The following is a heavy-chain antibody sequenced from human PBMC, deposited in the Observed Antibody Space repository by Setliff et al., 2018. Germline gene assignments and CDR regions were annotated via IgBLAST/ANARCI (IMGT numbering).Heavy chain of an antibody. J-gene: IGHJ6*03. V-gene: IGHV4-38-2*02. CDR3: ARDNRARHYMDV. CDR2: ILFSGDT. Sequence: PSETLSLTCAVSGYSISSGFSWVWIRQSPGKGLERIGRILFSGDTYYNPSLNSRVTISADTSKNQFSRNLSSVTAADTAVYYCARDNRARHYMDVWGKGTTVTVSS. D-gene: IGHD3-10*01. CDR1: GYSISSGFS.